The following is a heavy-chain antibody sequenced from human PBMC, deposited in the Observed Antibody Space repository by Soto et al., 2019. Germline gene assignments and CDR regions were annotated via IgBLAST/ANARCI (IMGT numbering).Heavy chain of an antibody. V-gene: IGHV2-5*02. Sequence: QITLKESGPTLVKPTQTFTLACTFSGFSLSTSGMGVGWIRQTPGKALEWLALIYWDDDKRYSPSLKSRLTSPKDTSKNQVVLTITNMDTVDTATDYGAHYSSTSSFDYWGKGTLVTVAS. CDR2: IYWDDDK. D-gene: IGHD6-13*01. J-gene: IGHJ4*02. CDR1: GFSLSTSGMG. CDR3: AHYSSTSSFDY.